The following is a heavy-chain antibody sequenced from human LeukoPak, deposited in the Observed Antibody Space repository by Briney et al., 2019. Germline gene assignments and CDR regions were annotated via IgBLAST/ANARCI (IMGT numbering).Heavy chain of an antibody. Sequence: GGSLRLSCAVSGFTFGDDYMSWIRQAPGQGLEWVSYISNSGGYTNYADSVAGRFTISRDNAENSLYLQMNSLRAEDTAVYYCARSRGAGPGGYFDYWGQGTLVAV. V-gene: IGHV3-11*03. CDR2: ISNSGGYT. CDR1: GFTFGDDY. J-gene: IGHJ4*02. CDR3: ARSRGAGPGGYFDY. D-gene: IGHD6-19*01.